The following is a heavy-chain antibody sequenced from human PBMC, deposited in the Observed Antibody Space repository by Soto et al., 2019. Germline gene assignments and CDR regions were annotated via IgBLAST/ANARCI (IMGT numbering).Heavy chain of an antibody. J-gene: IGHJ6*02. CDR2: IIPIFGTA. Sequence: QVQLVQSGAEVKKPGSSVKVSCKASGGTFSSYAISWVRQAPGQGLEWMGGIIPIFGTANYAQKFQGRVTITADESTSTAYMELSSLRSEDTAVYYCARDRSGITGTSRPYYYYGMDVWGQGTTVTVSS. D-gene: IGHD1-7*01. CDR1: GGTFSSYA. V-gene: IGHV1-69*01. CDR3: ARDRSGITGTSRPYYYYGMDV.